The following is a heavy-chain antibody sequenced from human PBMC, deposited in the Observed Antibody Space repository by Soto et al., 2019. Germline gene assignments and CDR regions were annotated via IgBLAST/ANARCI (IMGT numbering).Heavy chain of an antibody. CDR1: GFTFSSYW. CDR2: IWYDGSNK. J-gene: IGHJ4*02. CDR3: ARSPFITIFGVVTPFDY. V-gene: IGHV3-33*08. D-gene: IGHD3-3*01. Sequence: GGSLRLSCAASGFTFSSYWMHWVRQAPGKGLEWVAVIWYDGSNKYYADSVKGRFTISRDNAKNSLYLQMNSLRAEDTAVYYCARSPFITIFGVVTPFDYWGQGTLVTVSS.